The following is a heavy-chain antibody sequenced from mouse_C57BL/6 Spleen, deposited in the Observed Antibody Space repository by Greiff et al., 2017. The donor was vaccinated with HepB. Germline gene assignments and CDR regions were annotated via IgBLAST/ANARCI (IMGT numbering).Heavy chain of an antibody. V-gene: IGHV1-82*01. CDR3: AREDAYYSNYEGDYYAMDY. J-gene: IGHJ4*01. CDR2: IYPGDGDT. Sequence: VQLQQSGPELVKPGASVKISCKASGYAFSSSWMNWVKQRPGKGLEWIGRIYPGDGDTNYNGKFKGKATLTADKSSSTAYMQLSSLTSEDSAVYFCAREDAYYSNYEGDYYAMDYWGQGTSVTVSS. CDR1: GYAFSSSW. D-gene: IGHD2-5*01.